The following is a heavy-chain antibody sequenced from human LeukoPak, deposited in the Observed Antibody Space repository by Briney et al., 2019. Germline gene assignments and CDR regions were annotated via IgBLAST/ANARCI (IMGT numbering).Heavy chain of an antibody. CDR2: IKQDGSEK. Sequence: GGSLRLSCAASGFTFSSYWMSWVRQAPGKGLEWVANIKQDGSEKYYVDSVKGRFTISRDNAKNSLYLQMNSLRAEDTAVYYCARDGLTTVAGTRADWGQGTLVTVSS. CDR1: GFTFSSYW. J-gene: IGHJ4*02. V-gene: IGHV3-7*01. D-gene: IGHD6-19*01. CDR3: ARDGLTTVAGTRAD.